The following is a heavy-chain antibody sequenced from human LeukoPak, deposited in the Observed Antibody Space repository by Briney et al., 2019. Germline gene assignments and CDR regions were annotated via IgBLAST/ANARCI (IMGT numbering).Heavy chain of an antibody. V-gene: IGHV3-7*01. Sequence: PGGSLRLSCAASGFTFSSYWMSWVRQAPGKGLEWVANIKQDGSEKYYVDSVKGRFTISRDNAKNSLYLQMNSLRAEDTAVYYCAREKSYCSSTSCYPDWFDPWGQGTLVTVSS. CDR2: IKQDGSEK. D-gene: IGHD2-2*01. CDR3: AREKSYCSSTSCYPDWFDP. CDR1: GFTFSSYW. J-gene: IGHJ5*02.